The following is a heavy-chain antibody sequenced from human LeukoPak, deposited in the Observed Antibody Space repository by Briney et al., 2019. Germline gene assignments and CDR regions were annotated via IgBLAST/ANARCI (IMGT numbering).Heavy chain of an antibody. CDR3: ARGSWGGEIYYYYMDV. Sequence: GGSLRLSCGTSGFTFSRYGMHWVRQAPGKGLEWVAFIRYDGSNRYYADSVKGRFTISRDNAKNSLYLQMNSLRAEDTAVYYCARGSWGGEIYYYYMDVWGKGTTVTISS. CDR1: GFTFSRYG. J-gene: IGHJ6*03. V-gene: IGHV3-30*02. CDR2: IRYDGSNR. D-gene: IGHD3-16*01.